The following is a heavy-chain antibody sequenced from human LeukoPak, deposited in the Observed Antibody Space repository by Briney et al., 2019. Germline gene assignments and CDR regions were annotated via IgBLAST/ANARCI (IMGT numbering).Heavy chain of an antibody. J-gene: IGHJ4*02. V-gene: IGHV4-39*01. CDR2: IYYSGTT. CDR3: ARHGGAAAAIDY. Sequence: SETLSLTCTVSGGVVSSSGYFWCWIRQPPGKGLEWIGSIYYSGTTYYNPSLKRRITISVDTSKNQFSLTLNSVTAADTGVYYCARHGGAAAAIDYWGQGTLVTVSS. CDR1: GGVVSSSGYF. D-gene: IGHD6-13*01.